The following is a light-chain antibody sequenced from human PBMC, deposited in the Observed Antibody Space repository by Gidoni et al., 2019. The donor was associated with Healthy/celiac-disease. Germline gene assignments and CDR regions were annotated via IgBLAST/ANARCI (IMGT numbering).Light chain of an antibody. J-gene: IGLJ3*02. CDR1: SSNIGSNT. Sequence: QSVLTQPPSASWTPWQRVTISCSGSSSNIGSNTVNWYQQLPGTAPKLLIYSNNQRPSGVPDRFSGSKSGTSASLAISGLQSEDEADYYCAAWDDSLNAWVFGGGTKLTVL. V-gene: IGLV1-44*01. CDR2: SNN. CDR3: AAWDDSLNAWV.